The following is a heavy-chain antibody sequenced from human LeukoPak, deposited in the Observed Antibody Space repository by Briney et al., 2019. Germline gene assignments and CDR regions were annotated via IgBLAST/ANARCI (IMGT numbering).Heavy chain of an antibody. Sequence: SETLSLTCTVSGGSISSYYWSWIRQPPGKGLEWIGYIYYSGSTNYNPSLKSRVTISVDTSKNQFSLKLSSVTAADTAVYYCARDRDGSYSFDYWGQGTLVTVSS. V-gene: IGHV4-59*01. CDR1: GGSISSYY. CDR2: IYYSGST. CDR3: ARDRDGSYSFDY. D-gene: IGHD1-26*01. J-gene: IGHJ4*02.